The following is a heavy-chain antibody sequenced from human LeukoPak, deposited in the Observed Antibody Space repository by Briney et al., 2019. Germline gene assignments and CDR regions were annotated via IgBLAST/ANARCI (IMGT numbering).Heavy chain of an antibody. CDR2: ISWNSGSI. D-gene: IGHD6-19*01. CDR3: AKESTADSSGLGWYFDL. Sequence: GGSLRRSCAASGFTFDDYAKHWVRQAPGKGLEWVSGISWNSGSIGYADSEKGRFTISRDNAKNSLYLQMNSLRAEDMALYYCAKESTADSSGLGWYFDLWGRGTLVTVSS. CDR1: GFTFDDYA. V-gene: IGHV3-9*03. J-gene: IGHJ2*01.